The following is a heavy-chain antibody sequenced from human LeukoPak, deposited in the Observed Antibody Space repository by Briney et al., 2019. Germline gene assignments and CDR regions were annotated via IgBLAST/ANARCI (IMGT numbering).Heavy chain of an antibody. V-gene: IGHV3-30*02. CDR1: GFTFSSYG. CDR3: ARDRDPLAFEI. CDR2: IRYDGTKK. J-gene: IGHJ3*02. Sequence: PGGSLRLSCAASGFTFSSYGMHWVRQAPGKGLEWAAFIRYDGTKKFYADSVKGRFTISRDNSKNTLYLQMNSLRDEDTAVFYCARDRDPLAFEIWGQGAMVTVFS.